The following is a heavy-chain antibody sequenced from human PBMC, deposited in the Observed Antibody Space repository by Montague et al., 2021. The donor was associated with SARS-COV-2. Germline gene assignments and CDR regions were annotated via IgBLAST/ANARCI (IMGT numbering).Heavy chain of an antibody. CDR3: ARPRANAGSFDI. Sequence: SETLSLTCTVSGGSITVSRYDWGWIRQPPGKGLEWIGSVHYTGTTSYNASLKGRLTISVDTSENQFSLKMTSVTASDTAVYYCARPRANAGSFDIWGQGTMVTVSS. J-gene: IGHJ3*02. CDR2: VHYTGTT. D-gene: IGHD1-1*01. V-gene: IGHV4-39*01. CDR1: GGSITVSRYD.